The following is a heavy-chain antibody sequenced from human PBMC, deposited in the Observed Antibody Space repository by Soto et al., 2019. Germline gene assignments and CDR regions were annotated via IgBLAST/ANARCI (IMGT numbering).Heavy chain of an antibody. CDR3: AKEQSGLRQWLDGFDY. CDR2: ISFDGRNT. CDR1: GFTLNSYA. V-gene: IGHV3-30*18. Sequence: GGSLRLSCAASGFTLNSYAMHWVRQAPGKGQEWGVVISFDGRNTYYAESVKGRVTIYRDNSKNTLYLQMTSLRAEDTAVYYCAKEQSGLRQWLDGFDYWGQGTLVT. D-gene: IGHD6-19*01. J-gene: IGHJ4*02.